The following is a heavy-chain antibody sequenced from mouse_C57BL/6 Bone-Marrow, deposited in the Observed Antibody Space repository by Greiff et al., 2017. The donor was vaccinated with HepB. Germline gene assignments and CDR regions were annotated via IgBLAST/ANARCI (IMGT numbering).Heavy chain of an antibody. V-gene: IGHV1-59*01. CDR1: GYTFTSYW. J-gene: IGHJ2*01. Sequence: QVQLQQPGAELVRPGTSVKLSCKASGYTFTSYWMHWVKQRPGQGLEWIGVIDPSDSYTNYNQKFKGKATLTVDTSSSTAYMQLSSLTSEDPAVYCCARWTIGDYGDYFGYWGQGTTLTVSS. CDR3: ARWTIGDYGDYFGY. CDR2: IDPSDSYT. D-gene: IGHD2-4*01.